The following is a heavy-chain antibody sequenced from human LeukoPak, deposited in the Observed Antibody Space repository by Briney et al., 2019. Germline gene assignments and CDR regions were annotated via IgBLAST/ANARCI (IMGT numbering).Heavy chain of an antibody. D-gene: IGHD6-13*01. CDR3: AREGGSRAPTGMIGYSSPVRSLDY. Sequence: SVKVSCKASGGTFSSYAISWVRQAPGQGLEWMGGIIPIFGTANYAQKFQGRVTITTDESTSTAYMELSSLRSEDTAVYYCAREGGSRAPTGMIGYSSPVRSLDYWGQGTLVTVSS. V-gene: IGHV1-69*05. CDR2: IIPIFGTA. J-gene: IGHJ4*02. CDR1: GGTFSSYA.